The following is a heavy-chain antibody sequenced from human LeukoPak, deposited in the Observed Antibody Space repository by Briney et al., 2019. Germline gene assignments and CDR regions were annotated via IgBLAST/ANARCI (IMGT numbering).Heavy chain of an antibody. V-gene: IGHV3-30-3*01. CDR2: ISYDGSNK. CDR3: ARDPYSSSSVFFYYYMNV. J-gene: IGHJ6*03. CDR1: GFSFSSYT. D-gene: IGHD6-6*01. Sequence: GGSLRLSCAASGFSFSSYTIHWVRQAPGKGLEWLAVISYDGSNKYYADSVKGRFTISRDNSKNMLYLQMNSLRVEDTAVYYCARDPYSSSSVFFYYYMNVWGEGTTVTVSS.